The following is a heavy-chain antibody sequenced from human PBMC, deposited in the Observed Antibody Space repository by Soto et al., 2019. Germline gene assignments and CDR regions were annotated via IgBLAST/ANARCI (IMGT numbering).Heavy chain of an antibody. D-gene: IGHD3-16*01. CDR1: GFTFSTFE. J-gene: IGHJ5*01. V-gene: IGHV3-23*01. CDR2: ISDDSSRT. Sequence: ASGFTFSTFEMSWVRQAPGRGLEWVSFISDDSSRTYYADAVKGRFTISRDNSKHPLYLQMNSLTAEDTAVYACVKGGWLDFWGQGTLVTVSS. CDR3: VKGGWLDF.